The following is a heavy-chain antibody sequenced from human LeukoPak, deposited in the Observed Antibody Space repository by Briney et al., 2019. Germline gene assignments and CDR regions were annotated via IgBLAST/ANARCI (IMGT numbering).Heavy chain of an antibody. CDR3: ARQGRGEAVALDY. J-gene: IGHJ4*02. Sequence: SETLSLTCTVSGGSISSYYWSWIRQPPGKGLEWTGYIYYSGSTNYNPSLKSRVTISVDTSKNQFSLKLSSVTAADTAVYYCARQGRGEAVALDYWGQGTLVSVSS. CDR2: IYYSGST. D-gene: IGHD6-19*01. CDR1: GGSISSYY. V-gene: IGHV4-59*08.